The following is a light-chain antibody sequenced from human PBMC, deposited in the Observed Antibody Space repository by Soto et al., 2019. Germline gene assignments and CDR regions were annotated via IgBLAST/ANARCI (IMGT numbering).Light chain of an antibody. CDR3: QQYDNYST. J-gene: IGKJ4*01. V-gene: IGKV1-5*03. CDR1: QNIRSW. Sequence: DIQMTQSPSTLSASVGDRVTITCRASQNIRSWLAWYQQKPGKAPRLLIYKASSLESGVPSRFSGSGSGTEFTLSISSLQPDDSATYYCQQYDNYSTFGGGTKVEI. CDR2: KAS.